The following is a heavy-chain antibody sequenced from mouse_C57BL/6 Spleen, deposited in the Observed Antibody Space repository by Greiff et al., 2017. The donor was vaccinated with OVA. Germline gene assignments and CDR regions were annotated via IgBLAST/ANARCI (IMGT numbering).Heavy chain of an antibody. CDR3: ARIQYDPYCAMDY. J-gene: IGHJ4*01. Sequence: VQLQQSGPGLVQPSQSLSITCTVSGFSLTSYGVHWVRQSPGKGLEWLGVIWSGGSTDYNAAFISRLSISKDNSKSQVFFKMSSLQADDTARYYCARIQYDPYCAMDYWGQGTSVTVSS. CDR2: IWSGGST. CDR1: GFSLTSYG. D-gene: IGHD2-3*01. V-gene: IGHV2-2*01.